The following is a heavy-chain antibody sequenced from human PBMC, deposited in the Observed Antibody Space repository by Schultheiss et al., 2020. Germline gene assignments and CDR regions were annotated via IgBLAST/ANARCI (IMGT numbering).Heavy chain of an antibody. J-gene: IGHJ6*02. CDR2: MNPNSGNT. Sequence: AAVKVSCKASGYTFTSYGISWVRQAPGQGLEWMGWMNPNSGNTNYAQKFQERVTITRDMSTSTAYMELSSLRSEDTAVYYCAGTLPPSIPGVGVRVYYYGMDVWGQGTTVTVSS. CDR3: AGTLPPSIPGVGVRVYYYGMDV. V-gene: IGHV1-8*03. D-gene: IGHD2-2*02. CDR1: GYTFTSYG.